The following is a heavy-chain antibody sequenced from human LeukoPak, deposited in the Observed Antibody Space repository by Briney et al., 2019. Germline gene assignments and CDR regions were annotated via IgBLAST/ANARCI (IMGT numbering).Heavy chain of an antibody. D-gene: IGHD6-13*01. V-gene: IGHV4-59*12. CDR1: GGSISSYY. CDR3: ARVEKYSSSWYPTALDY. J-gene: IGHJ4*02. Sequence: SETLSLTCTVSGGSISSYYWSWIRQPPGKGLEWIGYIYYSGSTNYNPSLKSRVTISVDKSKNQFSLKLSSVTAADTAVYYCARVEKYSSSWYPTALDYWGQGTLVTVSS. CDR2: IYYSGST.